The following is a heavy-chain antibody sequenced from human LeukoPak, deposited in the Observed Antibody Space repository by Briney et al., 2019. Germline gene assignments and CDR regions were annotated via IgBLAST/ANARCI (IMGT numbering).Heavy chain of an antibody. D-gene: IGHD3-9*01. CDR2: IRGSGSGT. CDR1: GFTFSSYA. CDR3: AKKGQQTGTDYFDY. J-gene: IGHJ4*02. V-gene: IGHV3-23*01. Sequence: GGSLRLSCAASGFTFSSYAMSWVRQAPGKGLEGVSTIRGSGSGTYYADSVKGRFTISRDNSKNTLYLQMNSLRAEDTAVYYCAKKGQQTGTDYFDYWGQGTLVTVSS.